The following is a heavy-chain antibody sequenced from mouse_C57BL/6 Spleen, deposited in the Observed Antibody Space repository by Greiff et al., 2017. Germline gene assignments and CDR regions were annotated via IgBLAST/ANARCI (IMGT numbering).Heavy chain of an antibody. V-gene: IGHV5-17*01. CDR3: ARHIKGYAMDY. J-gene: IGHJ4*01. D-gene: IGHD1-3*01. CDR2: ISSGSSTI. Sequence: EVQLQESGGGLVKPGGSLKLSCAASGFTFSDYGMHWVRQAPEKGLEWVAYISSGSSTIYYADTVKGRFTISRDNAKNTLFLQMTSLRSEDTAMYYCARHIKGYAMDYWGQGTSVTVSS. CDR1: GFTFSDYG.